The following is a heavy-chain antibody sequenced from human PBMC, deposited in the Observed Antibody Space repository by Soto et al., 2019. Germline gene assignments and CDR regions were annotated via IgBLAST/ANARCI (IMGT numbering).Heavy chain of an antibody. J-gene: IGHJ5*02. CDR1: GFTFTSYS. CDR3: AREMGACSDSSCYPGPYDS. CDR2: ITSKSTTI. Sequence: PGGSLRLCCAASGFTFTSYSMNWVRQAPRQGLEWVSYITSKSTTIKYADSVKGRFTVSGDNAKNSLYLQLNSLRDEDTAVYYCAREMGACSDSSCYPGPYDSWGQGTLVTVSS. V-gene: IGHV3-48*02. D-gene: IGHD3-16*01.